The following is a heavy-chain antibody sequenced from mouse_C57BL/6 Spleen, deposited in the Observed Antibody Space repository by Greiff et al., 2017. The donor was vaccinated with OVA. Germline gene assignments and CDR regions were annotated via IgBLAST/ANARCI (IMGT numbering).Heavy chain of an antibody. CDR2: IDPEDGET. CDR1: GFNIKDYY. V-gene: IGHV14-2*01. J-gene: IGHJ1*03. Sequence: VQLQQSGAELVKPGASVKLSCTASGFNIKDYYMHWVKQRTEQGLEWIGRIDPEDGETKYATKFQGKATITADTSSNTAYLQLRSLTSEDTAVYYCAREGAYYSNPERYFDVWGTGTTVTVSS. CDR3: AREGAYYSNPERYFDV. D-gene: IGHD2-5*01.